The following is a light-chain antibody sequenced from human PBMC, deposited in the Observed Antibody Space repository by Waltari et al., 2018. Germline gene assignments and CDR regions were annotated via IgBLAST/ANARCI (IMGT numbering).Light chain of an antibody. V-gene: IGLV2-14*01. J-gene: IGLJ1*01. CDR1: SSDVGGFNY. CDR3: SSFTSSSVYV. Sequence: QSALTQPASVSGSPGQSITISCTGTSSDVGGFNYVSWYQQYPGKAPKLMIFEVSNRPSGVSNCFSGSKSGNTASLTISGLQAEDGADYYCSSFTSSSVYVFGTGTKVTVL. CDR2: EVS.